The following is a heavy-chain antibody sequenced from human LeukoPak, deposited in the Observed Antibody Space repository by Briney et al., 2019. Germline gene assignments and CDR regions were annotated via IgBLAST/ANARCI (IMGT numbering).Heavy chain of an antibody. CDR3: AKSGPDMAATGDFDN. CDR1: GFTFSRYA. V-gene: IGHV3-23*01. CDR2: VSRSGDST. Sequence: GESLKISCAASGFTFSRYAVSWVRQAPGKGLEWVSAVSRSGDSTYYADSVKGRFTISRDNSKNTLYLQMSSLRADDTAVYYCAKSGPDMAATGDFDNWGQGTLVTVSS. D-gene: IGHD6-13*01. J-gene: IGHJ4*02.